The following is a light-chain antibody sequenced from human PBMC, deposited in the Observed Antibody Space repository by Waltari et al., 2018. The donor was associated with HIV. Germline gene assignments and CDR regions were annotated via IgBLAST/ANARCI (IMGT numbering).Light chain of an antibody. Sequence: QSVLTQPPSASGTPGQRVTISCSGSSSNIESTYVSWYQQLPGTAPKLLIYRNNQRPSGVPDRFSGSKSGTSASLAISGLRSEDEAEYYCAAWDDSLRGVFGGGTKLTVL. V-gene: IGLV1-47*01. CDR2: RNN. CDR1: SSNIESTY. CDR3: AAWDDSLRGV. J-gene: IGLJ2*01.